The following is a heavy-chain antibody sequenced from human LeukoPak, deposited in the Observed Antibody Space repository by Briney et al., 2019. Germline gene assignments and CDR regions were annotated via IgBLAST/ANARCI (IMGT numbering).Heavy chain of an antibody. Sequence: PGVSLRLSCAASGSTFSTYSLNWVRQAPGKGLEWVSYISSRSTTIYYADSVKGRFTISRDNAKNSLYLQMNSLRDEDTAVYYCARGAIAGRGDNWFWFDPWGQGTLVTVSS. V-gene: IGHV3-48*02. J-gene: IGHJ5*02. CDR2: ISSRSTTI. CDR1: GSTFSTYS. D-gene: IGHD1-1*01. CDR3: ARGAIAGRGDNWFWFDP.